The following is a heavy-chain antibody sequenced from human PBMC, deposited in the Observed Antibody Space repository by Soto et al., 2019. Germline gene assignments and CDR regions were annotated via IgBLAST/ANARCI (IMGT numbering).Heavy chain of an antibody. D-gene: IGHD3-10*01. CDR2: ISSSGSTI. J-gene: IGHJ4*02. CDR1: GFTFSSYE. CDR3: AFTYYYGSGSKTPDFYYFDY. Sequence: GGSLRLSCAASGFTFSSYEMNWVRQAPGKGLEWVSYISSSGSTIYYADSVKGRFTISRDNAKNSLYLQMNSLRAEDTAVYYCAFTYYYGSGSKTPDFYYFDYWGQGTLVTVSS. V-gene: IGHV3-48*03.